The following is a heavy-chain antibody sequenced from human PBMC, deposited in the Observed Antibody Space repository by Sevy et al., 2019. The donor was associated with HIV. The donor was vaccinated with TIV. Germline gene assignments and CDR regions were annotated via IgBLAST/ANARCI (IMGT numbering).Heavy chain of an antibody. D-gene: IGHD1-26*01. Sequence: GGSLRLSCAASGFTFSDYYMSWIRQAPGKGLEWVSYISSSGSTIYYADSVKGRFTISRDNAKNSLYLQMNSLRAEDTAVYYCARDYVVGATPLGGFDYWGQGTLVTVSS. CDR2: ISSSGSTI. CDR1: GFTFSDYY. CDR3: ARDYVVGATPLGGFDY. J-gene: IGHJ4*02. V-gene: IGHV3-11*01.